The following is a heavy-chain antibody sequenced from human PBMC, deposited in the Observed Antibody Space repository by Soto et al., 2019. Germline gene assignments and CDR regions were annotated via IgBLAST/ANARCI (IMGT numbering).Heavy chain of an antibody. CDR1: GGSFSGYY. Sequence: SETLSLTCAVYGGSFSGYYWSWIRQPPGKGLEWIGEINHSGSTNYNPSLKSRVTISVDTSKNQFSLKLGSVTAADTAVYYCARVLKGRTMVRGVIISNWFDPWGQGTLVTVSS. V-gene: IGHV4-34*01. CDR2: INHSGST. CDR3: ARVLKGRTMVRGVIISNWFDP. D-gene: IGHD3-10*01. J-gene: IGHJ5*02.